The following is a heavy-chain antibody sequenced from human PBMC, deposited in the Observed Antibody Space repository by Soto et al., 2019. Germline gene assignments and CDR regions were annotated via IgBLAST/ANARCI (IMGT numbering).Heavy chain of an antibody. V-gene: IGHV3-9*01. J-gene: IGHJ6*02. CDR3: AKDTDSGWYRAYYYGMDV. D-gene: IGHD6-19*01. CDR1: GFTFDDYA. Sequence: EVQLVESGGGLVQPGRSLRLSCAASGFTFDDYAMHWVRQAPGKGLEWVSGISWNSGSIGYADSVKGRFTISRDNAKNSLYLQMNSLRAEDTALYYCAKDTDSGWYRAYYYGMDVWGQGTTVTVSS. CDR2: ISWNSGSI.